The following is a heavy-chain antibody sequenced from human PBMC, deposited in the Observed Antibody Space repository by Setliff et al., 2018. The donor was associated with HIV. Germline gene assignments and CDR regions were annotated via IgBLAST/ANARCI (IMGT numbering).Heavy chain of an antibody. CDR1: GFTFSTYS. D-gene: IGHD6-19*01. CDR3: ARASYSSGWYAVMAV. V-gene: IGHV3-48*01. Sequence: PGGSLRLSCAASGFTFSTYSMNWVRQAPGKGLEWVSYISRSSNTVYYADSLKGRFTISRDNAKNSLYLQMNSLRVEDTAVYYCARASYSSGWYAVMAVWGKGTTVTVSS. J-gene: IGHJ6*03. CDR2: ISRSSNTV.